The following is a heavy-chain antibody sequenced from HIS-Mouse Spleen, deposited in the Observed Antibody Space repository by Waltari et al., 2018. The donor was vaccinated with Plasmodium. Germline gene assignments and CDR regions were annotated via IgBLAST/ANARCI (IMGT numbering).Heavy chain of an antibody. D-gene: IGHD6-13*01. CDR3: ASSWYWYFDL. J-gene: IGHJ2*01. V-gene: IGHV3-7*01. CDR2: IKQDGSEN. Sequence: EVQLLESGGGLVQPGGSLRLSCAASGFTFSSYWMSWVRQAPGKGLEWVVNIKQDGSENAYVDSVKGRFTISRDNAKNSLYLQMNSLRAEDTAVYYCASSWYWYFDLWGRGTLVTVSS. CDR1: GFTFSSYW.